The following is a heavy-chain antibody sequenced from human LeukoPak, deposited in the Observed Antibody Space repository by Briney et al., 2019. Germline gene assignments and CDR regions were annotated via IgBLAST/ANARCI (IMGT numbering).Heavy chain of an antibody. CDR2: IYTSGST. CDR3: ARDQGTMVRGRGVIPDWYFDL. D-gene: IGHD3-10*01. V-gene: IGHV4-4*07. J-gene: IGHJ2*01. CDR1: GGSITSYY. Sequence: PSETLSLTCTVSGGSITSYYWSWIRQPAGKGLEWLGRIYTSGSTNYNPSLKSRVTMSVDTSKNQFSLKLSSVTAADTAVYYCARDQGTMVRGRGVIPDWYFDLWGRGTLVTVSS.